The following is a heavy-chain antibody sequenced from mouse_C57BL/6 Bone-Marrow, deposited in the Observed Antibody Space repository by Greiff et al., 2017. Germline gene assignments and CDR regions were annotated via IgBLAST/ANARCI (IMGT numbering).Heavy chain of an antibody. CDR2: IYPRSGNT. Sequence: QVQLQQSGAELARPGASVKLSCKASGYTFTSYGISWVKQSTGQGLEWIGEIYPRSGNTYYNEKFKGKATLTADKSSSTAYMELRSLTSEDSAVYFCARWDYYGSSHAMDYWGQGTSVTVSS. D-gene: IGHD1-1*01. V-gene: IGHV1-81*01. J-gene: IGHJ4*01. CDR1: GYTFTSYG. CDR3: ARWDYYGSSHAMDY.